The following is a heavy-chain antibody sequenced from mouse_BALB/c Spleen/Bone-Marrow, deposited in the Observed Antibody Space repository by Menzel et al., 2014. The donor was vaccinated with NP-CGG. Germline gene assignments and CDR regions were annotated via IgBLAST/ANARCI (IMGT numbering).Heavy chain of an antibody. Sequence: QVQLQQSGAELMKPGASVKISCKATGYTFSSYWIEWVKQRPGHGLEWIGEILPGSGSPNHNEKFKGKATFTADTSSNTAYMQLSSLTSEDSAVYYCARGLYGNYGEWGQGTSVTVSS. CDR3: ARGLYGNYGE. CDR1: GYTFSSYW. D-gene: IGHD2-1*01. J-gene: IGHJ4*01. CDR2: ILPGSGSP. V-gene: IGHV1-9*01.